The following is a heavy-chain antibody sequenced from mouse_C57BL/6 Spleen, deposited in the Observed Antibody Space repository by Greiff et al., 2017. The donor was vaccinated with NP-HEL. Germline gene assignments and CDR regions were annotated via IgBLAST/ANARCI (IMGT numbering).Heavy chain of an antibody. CDR1: GYAFSSSW. V-gene: IGHV1-82*01. Sequence: QLPQSGPELVKPGASVKISCKASGYAFSSSWMNWVKQRPGKGLEWIGRIYPGDGDTNYNGKFKGKATLTADKSSSPAYMQLSSLTSEDSAVYFCARAHYGSSPWFAYWGQGTLVTVSA. D-gene: IGHD1-1*01. J-gene: IGHJ3*01. CDR2: IYPGDGDT. CDR3: ARAHYGSSPWFAY.